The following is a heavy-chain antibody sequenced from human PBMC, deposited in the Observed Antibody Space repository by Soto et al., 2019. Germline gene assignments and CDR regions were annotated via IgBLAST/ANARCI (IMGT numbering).Heavy chain of an antibody. CDR3: ARDPAQEMHGIWSGYYADWYFDL. V-gene: IGHV4-31*03. CDR1: GGSISSGGYY. J-gene: IGHJ2*01. CDR2: IYYSGST. D-gene: IGHD3-3*01. Sequence: QVQLQESGPGLVKPSQTLSLTCTVSGGSISSGGYYWSWIRQHPGKGLEWIGYIYYSGSTYYNPSLKSRVTISVDTSKNQFSLKLGSVTAADTAVYYCARDPAQEMHGIWSGYYADWYFDLWGRGTLVTVSS.